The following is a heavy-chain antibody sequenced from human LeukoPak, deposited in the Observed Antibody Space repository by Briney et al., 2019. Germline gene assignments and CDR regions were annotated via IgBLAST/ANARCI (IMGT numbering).Heavy chain of an antibody. V-gene: IGHV3-23*01. CDR2: IVNSGGTT. J-gene: IGHJ3*02. D-gene: IGHD1-7*01. CDR3: ATELNANWNYDAFDI. CDR1: GFTFSSYA. Sequence: GGSLRLSCAASGFTFSSYAMTWVRQAPGKGLDWVSTIVNSGGTTYYADSVKGRFTISRDNSESTLYLQMNSLRAEDTAVYYCATELNANWNYDAFDIWGQGTMVTVSS.